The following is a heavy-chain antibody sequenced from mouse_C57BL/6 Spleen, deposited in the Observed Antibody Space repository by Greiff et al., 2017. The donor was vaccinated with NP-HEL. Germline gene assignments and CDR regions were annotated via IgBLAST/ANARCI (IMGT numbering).Heavy chain of an antibody. J-gene: IGHJ3*01. Sequence: EVMLVESEGGLVQPGSSMKLSCTASGFTFSDYYMAWVRQVPEKGLEWVANINYDGSSTYYLDSLKSRFIISRDNAKNILYLQMSSLKSEDTATYYCARGYDYVPFAYWGQGTLVTVSA. CDR1: GFTFSDYY. CDR2: INYDGSST. CDR3: ARGYDYVPFAY. D-gene: IGHD2-4*01. V-gene: IGHV5-16*01.